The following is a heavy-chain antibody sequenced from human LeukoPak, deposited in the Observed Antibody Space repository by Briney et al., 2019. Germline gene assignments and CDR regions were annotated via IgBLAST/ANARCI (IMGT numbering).Heavy chain of an antibody. Sequence: GGSLRLSCAASGFTFSSYAMSWVRQAPGKGLEWVSAISGSGGSTYYADSVKGRFTISRDNSKNTLYLQMNSLRAEDTAVYYCAILLSPPGYQYFQHWGQGTLVTVSS. V-gene: IGHV3-23*01. CDR1: GFTFSSYA. D-gene: IGHD3-9*01. CDR2: ISGSGGST. J-gene: IGHJ1*01. CDR3: AILLSPPGYQYFQH.